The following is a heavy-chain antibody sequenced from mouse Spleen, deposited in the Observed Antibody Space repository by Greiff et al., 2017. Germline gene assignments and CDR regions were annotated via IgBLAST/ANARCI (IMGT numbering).Heavy chain of an antibody. CDR3: ARKGYGNGAWFAY. Sequence: VQLQQPGAELVKPGASVKMSCKASGYTFTSYWITWVKQRPGQGLEWIGDIYPGSGSTNYNEKFKSKATLTVDTSSSTAYMQLCSLTSEDSAVYYCARKGYGNGAWFAYWGQGTLVTVSA. CDR2: IYPGSGST. J-gene: IGHJ3*01. V-gene: IGHV1-55*01. D-gene: IGHD2-10*02. CDR1: GYTFTSYW.